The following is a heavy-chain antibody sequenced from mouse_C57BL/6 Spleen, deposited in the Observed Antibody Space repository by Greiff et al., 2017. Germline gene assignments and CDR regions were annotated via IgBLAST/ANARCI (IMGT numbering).Heavy chain of an antibody. D-gene: IGHD1-1*01. Sequence: QVQLKQPGAELVRPGSSVKLSCKASGYTFTSYWMHWVKQRPIQGLEWIGNIDPSDSETHYNQKFKDKATLTVDKSSSTAYMQLSSLTSEDSAVYYCARCYYGSSYYAMDYWGQGTSVTVSS. J-gene: IGHJ4*01. CDR1: GYTFTSYW. CDR3: ARCYYGSSYYAMDY. CDR2: IDPSDSET. V-gene: IGHV1-52*01.